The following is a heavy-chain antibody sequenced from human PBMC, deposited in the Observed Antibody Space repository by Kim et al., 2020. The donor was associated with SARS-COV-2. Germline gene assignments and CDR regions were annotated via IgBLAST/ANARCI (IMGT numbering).Heavy chain of an antibody. CDR1: GGSISSYY. CDR2: IYYSGST. D-gene: IGHD2-21*02. CDR3: ARSLAYCGGDCYLQLDY. V-gene: IGHV4-59*08. Sequence: SETLSLTCTVSGGSISSYYWSWIRQPPGKGLEWIGYIYYSGSTNYNPSLKSRVTISVDTSKNQFSLKLSSVTAADTAVYYCARSLAYCGGDCYLQLDYWGQGTLVTVSS. J-gene: IGHJ4*02.